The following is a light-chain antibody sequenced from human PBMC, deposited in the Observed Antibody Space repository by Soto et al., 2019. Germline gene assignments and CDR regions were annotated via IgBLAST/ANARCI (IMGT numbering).Light chain of an antibody. CDR2: GAS. Sequence: EIVMTQSPATLSVSPGEKDTLSCRASQSVSSNLAWYQQKPGKAPRLLIYGASTRATGIPARFSGSGSGTEFTLTISSLQSEDFAVYYCQQYNLWPPITFGQGTRLEIK. CDR1: QSVSSN. J-gene: IGKJ5*01. V-gene: IGKV3D-15*01. CDR3: QQYNLWPPIT.